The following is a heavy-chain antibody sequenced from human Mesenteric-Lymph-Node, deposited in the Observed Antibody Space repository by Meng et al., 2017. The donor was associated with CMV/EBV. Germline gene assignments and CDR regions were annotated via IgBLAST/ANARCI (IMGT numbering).Heavy chain of an antibody. CDR1: SA. CDR2: IRSKANSYAT. Sequence: SAMHWVRQASGKGLEWVGRIRSKANSYATAYAASVQCRFTISRDDSKNTAYLQMNSLRAEDTAVYYCARGGKLQSDSSGHYAYWFDPWGQGTLVTVSS. CDR3: ARGGKLQSDSSGHYAYWFDP. J-gene: IGHJ5*02. V-gene: IGHV3-73*01. D-gene: IGHD3-22*01.